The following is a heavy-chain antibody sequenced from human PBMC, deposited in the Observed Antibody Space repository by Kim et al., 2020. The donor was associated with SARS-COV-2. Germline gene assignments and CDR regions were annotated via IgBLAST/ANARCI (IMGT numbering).Heavy chain of an antibody. CDR1: GYTFTSYA. CDR3: AESRPKYYDSSGQEFLLAFDI. Sequence: ASVKVSCKASGYTFTSYAMNWVRQAPGQGLEWMGWINTNTGNPTHAQGFTGRFVFSLDTSVSTAYLQISSLKAEDTAVYYCAESRPKYYDSSGQEFLLAFDIWGQGTMVTVSS. D-gene: IGHD3-22*01. CDR2: INTNTGNP. J-gene: IGHJ3*02. V-gene: IGHV7-4-1*02.